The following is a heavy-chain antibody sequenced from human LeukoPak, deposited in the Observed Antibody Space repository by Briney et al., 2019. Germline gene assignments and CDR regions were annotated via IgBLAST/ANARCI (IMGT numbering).Heavy chain of an antibody. CDR2: IYHSGST. V-gene: IGHV4-38-2*02. D-gene: IGHD3-10*01. J-gene: IGHJ5*02. CDR3: ARNTYYYGSGSYANWFDP. Sequence: SETLSLTCTVSDYSISSGYYWGWIRQPPGKGLEWIGSIYHSGSTYYNPSLKSRVTISVDTSKNHFSLKLSSVTAADTAVYYCARNTYYYGSGSYANWFDPWGQGTLVTVSS. CDR1: DYSISSGYY.